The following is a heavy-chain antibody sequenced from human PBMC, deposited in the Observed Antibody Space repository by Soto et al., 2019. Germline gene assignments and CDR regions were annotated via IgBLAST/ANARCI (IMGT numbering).Heavy chain of an antibody. D-gene: IGHD6-13*01. V-gene: IGHV4-59*01. CDR2: IYYSGST. CDR3: ASGAYSSSSFYYYYCMDV. J-gene: IGHJ6*03. Sequence: QVQLQESGPGLVKPSETLSLTCTVSGGSISSYYWSWIRQPPGKGLEWIGYIYYSGSTNYNPSLMSRVATSLDTSNTQLSRERSSVTAADPAVYYCASGAYSSSSFYYYYCMDVWGKGTTVTVSS. CDR1: GGSISSYY.